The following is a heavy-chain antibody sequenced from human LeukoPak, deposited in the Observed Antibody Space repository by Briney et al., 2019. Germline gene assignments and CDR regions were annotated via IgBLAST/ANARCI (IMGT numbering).Heavy chain of an antibody. CDR1: GYTFTSYG. D-gene: IGHD3-22*01. CDR2: ISAYNGNT. J-gene: IGHJ4*02. V-gene: IGHV1-18*01. Sequence: ASVKVSCKACGYTFTSYGISWVRQAPGQGLEWMGWISAYNGNTNYAQKLQGRVTMNTDTSTSTAYMELRSLRSDDTAVYYCARDRYYDSSGCYPEGLDYWGQGTLVTVSS. CDR3: ARDRYYDSSGCYPEGLDY.